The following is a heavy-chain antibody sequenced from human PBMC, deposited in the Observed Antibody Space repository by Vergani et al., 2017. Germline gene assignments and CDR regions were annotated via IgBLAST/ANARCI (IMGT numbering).Heavy chain of an antibody. V-gene: IGHV2-5*04. Sequence: QITLKESGPTLVKPTQTLTLTCTFSGFSLNTRGVSVAWIRQPPGKALAWLALIYWNDDQHYSPSLNNRVTITKETSKNQVVLTMTNMDYVDTGTYYCVYRKTEGGTTDCFDPSYNYYYMDVWGKGTTVTVSS. CDR2: IYWNDDQ. D-gene: IGHD2-21*01. J-gene: IGHJ6*03. CDR1: GFSLNTRGVS. CDR3: VYRKTEGGTTDCFDPSYNYYYMDV.